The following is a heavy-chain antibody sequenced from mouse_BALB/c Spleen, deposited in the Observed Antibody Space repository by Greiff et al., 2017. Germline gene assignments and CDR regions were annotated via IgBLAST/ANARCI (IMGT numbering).Heavy chain of an antibody. V-gene: IGHV14-3*02. J-gene: IGHJ3*01. CDR3: AKGFFAY. CDR2: IDPANGNT. Sequence: VQLKESGAELVKPGASVKLSCTASGFNIKDTYMHWVKQRPEQGLEWIGRIDPANGNTKYDPKFQGKATITADTSSNTAYLQLSSLTSEDTAVYYCAKGFFAYWGQGTLVTVSA. CDR1: GFNIKDTY.